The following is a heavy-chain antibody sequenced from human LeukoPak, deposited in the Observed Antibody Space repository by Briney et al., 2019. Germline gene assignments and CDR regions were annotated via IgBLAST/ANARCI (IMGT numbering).Heavy chain of an antibody. CDR1: GLTFNSYW. CDR3: ARAKPHDNWFDP. D-gene: IGHD3-16*01. Sequence: QTGGSLRLSCAASGLTFNSYWMHWVRQVAGKGLVWVARINGDASNTTYADSVKGRFTISRDNAKNTLYLQMNSLRVEDTAVYYCARAKPHDNWFDPWGQGSLVTVSS. V-gene: IGHV3-74*03. J-gene: IGHJ5*02. CDR2: INGDASNT.